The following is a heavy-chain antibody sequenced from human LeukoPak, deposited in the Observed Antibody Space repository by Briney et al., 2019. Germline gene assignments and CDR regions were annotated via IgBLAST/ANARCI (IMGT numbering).Heavy chain of an antibody. CDR2: IKQDGSEK. D-gene: IGHD3-3*01. CDR3: ARSERGDFWSGYDNWFDP. Sequence: GGSLRLSCAASGFTFSSYWMSWVRQAPGKGLEWVANIKQDGSEKYYVDSVKGRFTISRDNAKNSLYLQMNSLRAEDTAVYYCARSERGDFWSGYDNWFDPWGQGTLVTVSS. CDR1: GFTFSSYW. J-gene: IGHJ5*02. V-gene: IGHV3-7*01.